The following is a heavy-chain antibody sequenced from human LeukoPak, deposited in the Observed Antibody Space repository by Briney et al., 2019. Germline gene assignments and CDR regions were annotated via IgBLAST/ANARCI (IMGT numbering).Heavy chain of an antibody. CDR2: VNHSGYT. CDR3: ARMTTGHDY. Sequence: SDTLSLTCVVSGTSFTSYYWSWIRQTPARGVEWMGEVNHSGYTNMNPSLKSRVTISVDTSKNQFSLMMTSVTAADTAVYFCARMTTGHDYWGQGILVTVSS. J-gene: IGHJ4*02. D-gene: IGHD4-17*01. CDR1: GTSFTSYY. V-gene: IGHV4-34*01.